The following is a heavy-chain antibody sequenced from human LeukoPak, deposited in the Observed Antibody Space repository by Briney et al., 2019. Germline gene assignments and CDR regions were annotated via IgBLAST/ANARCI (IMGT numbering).Heavy chain of an antibody. Sequence: SETLSLTCAVYGGSFSGYYWSWLRQPPGKGLEWIGEINHSGSTNYNPSLTSRVTISVDTSKNQFSLTLSSVTAADTAVYYCARGRRITMIVPSLVDYWGQGTLVTVSS. CDR3: ARGRRITMIVPSLVDY. CDR2: INHSGST. CDR1: GGSFSGYY. D-gene: IGHD3-22*01. J-gene: IGHJ4*02. V-gene: IGHV4-34*01.